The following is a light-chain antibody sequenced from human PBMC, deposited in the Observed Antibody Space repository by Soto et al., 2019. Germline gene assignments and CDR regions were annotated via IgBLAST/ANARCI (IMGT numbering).Light chain of an antibody. J-gene: IGLJ2*01. Sequence: QSVLTQPPSASGSPGQSVTISCIGTSSDVGGYNYVSWYQQHPGKAPKLMIYEVSKRPSGVPDRFSGSKSGNTASLTVFGLQAEDEADYYCSSYAASNNLGVFGGGTKVTVL. CDR2: EVS. V-gene: IGLV2-8*01. CDR3: SSYAASNNLGV. CDR1: SSDVGGYNY.